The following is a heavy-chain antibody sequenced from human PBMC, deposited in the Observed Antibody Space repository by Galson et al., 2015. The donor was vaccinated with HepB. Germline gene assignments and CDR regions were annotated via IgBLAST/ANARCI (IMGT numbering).Heavy chain of an antibody. CDR3: ARVNGRDGYNHFDY. CDR1: GGTFSSYA. CDR2: IIPIFGTA. D-gene: IGHD5-24*01. V-gene: IGHV1-69*13. Sequence: SVKVSCRASGGTFSSYAISWVRQAPGQGLEWMGGIIPIFGTANYAQKFQGRVTITADESTSTAYMELSSLRSEDTAVYYCARVNGRDGYNHFDYWGQGTLVTVSS. J-gene: IGHJ4*02.